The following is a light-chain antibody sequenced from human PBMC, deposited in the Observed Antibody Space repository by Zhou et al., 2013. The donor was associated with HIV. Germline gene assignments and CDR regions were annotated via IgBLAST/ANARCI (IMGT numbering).Light chain of an antibody. CDR2: DAS. CDR1: QSVSSY. CDR3: QQRSNWPIT. Sequence: EIVLTQSPATLSLSPGDRATLSCRASQSVSSYLAWYQQKPGQAPRLFIYDASNRATGIPARFSGSGSGTDFTLTISSLEPEDFAVYYCQQRSNWPITFGQGTDWXLN. J-gene: IGKJ5*01. V-gene: IGKV3-11*01.